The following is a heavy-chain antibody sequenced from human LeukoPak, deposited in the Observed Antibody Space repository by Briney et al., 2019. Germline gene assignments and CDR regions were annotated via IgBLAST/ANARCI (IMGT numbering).Heavy chain of an antibody. J-gene: IGHJ4*02. D-gene: IGHD2-15*01. CDR3: ARDPYCLDY. Sequence: GGSLRLSCAASGFTFSSYAMSWVRQAPGKGLEWVANIKQDGSEKYYVDSVKGRFTISRDNAKNSLYLQMNSLRAEDTAVYYCARDPYCLDYWGQGTLVTVSS. V-gene: IGHV3-7*01. CDR2: IKQDGSEK. CDR1: GFTFSSYA.